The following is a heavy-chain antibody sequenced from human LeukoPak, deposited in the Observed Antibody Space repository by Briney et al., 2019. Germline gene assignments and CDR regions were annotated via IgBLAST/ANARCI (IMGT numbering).Heavy chain of an antibody. J-gene: IGHJ6*02. CDR2: ISYDGSNK. D-gene: IGHD3-22*01. CDR1: GFTLSSYA. CDR3: ARTITMIVVVKGMDV. Sequence: PGGSLRLSCAASGFTLSSYAMHWVRQAPGKGLEWVAVISYDGSNKYYADSVKGRFTISRDNSKNTLYLQMNSLRAEDTAVYYCARTITMIVVVKGMDVWGQGTTVTVSS. V-gene: IGHV3-30-3*01.